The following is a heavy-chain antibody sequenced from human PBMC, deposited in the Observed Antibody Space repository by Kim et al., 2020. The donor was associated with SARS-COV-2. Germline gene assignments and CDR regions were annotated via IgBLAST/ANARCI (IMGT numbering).Heavy chain of an antibody. CDR1: GGSISSYY. Sequence: SETLSLTCTVSGGSISSYYWSWIRQPPGKGLEWIGYIYYSGSTNYNPSLKSRVTISVDTSKNQFSLKLSTVTVADTAVYYCARDRKVRGVMYDAVDILG. D-gene: IGHD3-10*01. V-gene: IGHV4-59*13. CDR2: IYYSGST. CDR3: ARDRKVRGVMYDAVDI. J-gene: IGHJ3*02.